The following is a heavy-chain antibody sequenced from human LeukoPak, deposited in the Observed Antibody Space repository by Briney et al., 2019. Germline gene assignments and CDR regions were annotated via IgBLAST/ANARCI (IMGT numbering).Heavy chain of an antibody. J-gene: IGHJ4*02. CDR3: ARGRGRQRDFDY. V-gene: IGHV4-39*01. CDR2: IYYSGST. Sequence: SETLSLTCTVSGGSISSYYWGWIRQPPGKGLEWIGSIYYSGSTYYNPSLKSRVTISVDTSKNQFSLKLSSVTAADTAVYYCARGRGRQRDFDYWGQGTLVTVSS. CDR1: GGSISSYY. D-gene: IGHD3-10*01.